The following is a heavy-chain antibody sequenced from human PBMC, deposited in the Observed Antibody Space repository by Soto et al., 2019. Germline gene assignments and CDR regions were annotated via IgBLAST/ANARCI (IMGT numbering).Heavy chain of an antibody. CDR2: ISSSSSYI. Sequence: GGSLRLSCASSGFTFSSYSMNWVRQAPGKGLEWVSSISSSSSYIYYADSVKGRFTISRDNAKNSRYLQKNSLRAEDTAVYYYARDEAARVYLAYNYGMDVGGQGTTVTVSS. V-gene: IGHV3-21*01. CDR3: ARDEAARVYLAYNYGMDV. CDR1: GFTFSSYS. D-gene: IGHD6-6*01. J-gene: IGHJ6*02.